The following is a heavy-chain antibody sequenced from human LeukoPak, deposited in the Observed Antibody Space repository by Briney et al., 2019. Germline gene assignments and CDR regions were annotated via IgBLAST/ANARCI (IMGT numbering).Heavy chain of an antibody. J-gene: IGHJ4*02. D-gene: IGHD6-19*01. CDR1: GFTFSSYG. CDR3: ARSYIAVAGSALDY. V-gene: IGHV3-33*01. CDR2: IWYDGSNK. Sequence: PGGSLRLSCAASGFTFSSYGMHWVRQAPGKGLEWVAVIWYDGSNKYYADPVKGRFTISRDNSKNTLYLQMNSLGAEDTAVYYCARSYIAVAGSALDYWGQGTLVTVSS.